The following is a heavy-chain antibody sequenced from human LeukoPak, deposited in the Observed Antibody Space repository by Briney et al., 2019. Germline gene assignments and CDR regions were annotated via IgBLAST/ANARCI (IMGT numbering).Heavy chain of an antibody. CDR1: GFTFSIYW. CDR3: AKRIQSAVAMGY. Sequence: QSGGSLRLSCAASGFTFSIYWMSWVRQAPGKGLEWVSAISGSGGSTYYADSVKGRFTISRDNSKNTLYLQMNSLRAEDTAVYYCAKRIQSAVAMGYWGQGTLVTVSS. CDR2: ISGSGGST. V-gene: IGHV3-23*01. D-gene: IGHD5-18*01. J-gene: IGHJ4*02.